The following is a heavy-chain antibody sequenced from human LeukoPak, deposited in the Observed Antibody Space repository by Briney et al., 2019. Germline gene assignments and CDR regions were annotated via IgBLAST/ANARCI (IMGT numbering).Heavy chain of an antibody. CDR3: AKSGGYGLIDY. D-gene: IGHD1-26*01. CDR2: IFYSGST. J-gene: IGHJ4*01. CDR1: GGSLSTSNYY. Sequence: SETLSLTCTVSGGSLSTSNYYWGWIRQPPGKGLEWIGNIFYSGSTYYNSSLKSRVTLSVDTSKNQLSLKLNSVTAADSAMYYCAKSGGYGLIDYWGQGTLVTVSS. V-gene: IGHV4-39*01.